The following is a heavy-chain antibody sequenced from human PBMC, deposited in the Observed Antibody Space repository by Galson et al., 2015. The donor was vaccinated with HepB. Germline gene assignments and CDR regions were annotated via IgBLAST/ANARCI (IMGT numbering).Heavy chain of an antibody. CDR2: ISSNGGST. V-gene: IGHV3-64D*06. J-gene: IGHJ4*02. Sequence: SLRLSCAASGFTFSSYAMHWVRQAPGKGLEYVSAISSNGGSTYYADSVKGRFTISRDNSKNTLYLQMSSLRAEDTAVYYCVKIRRYSGYDYWVGRSLDYWGQGTLVTVSS. CDR3: VKIRRYSGYDYWVGRSLDY. D-gene: IGHD5-12*01. CDR1: GFTFSSYA.